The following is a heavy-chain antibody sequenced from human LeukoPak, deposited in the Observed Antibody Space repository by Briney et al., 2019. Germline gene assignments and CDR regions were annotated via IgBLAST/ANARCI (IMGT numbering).Heavy chain of an antibody. J-gene: IGHJ3*02. CDR3: ARGGYYYDSSAKGGAFDI. CDR2: IYYSGST. CDR1: GGSISSSSYY. D-gene: IGHD3-22*01. Sequence: SETLSLTCTVSGGSISSSSYYWGWIRQPPGKGLEWIGSIYYSGSTYYNPSLKSRVTISVDTSKNQFSLKLSSVTAADTAVYYCARGGYYYDSSAKGGAFDIWGQGTMVTVSS. V-gene: IGHV4-39*07.